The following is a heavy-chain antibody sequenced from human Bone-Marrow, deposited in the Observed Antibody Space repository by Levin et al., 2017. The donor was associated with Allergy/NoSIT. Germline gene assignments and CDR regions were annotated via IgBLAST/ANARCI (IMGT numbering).Heavy chain of an antibody. V-gene: IGHV3-23*01. J-gene: IGHJ4*02. Sequence: RTGGSLRLSCAASGFTFSSYAMSWVRQAPGKGLEWVSAISGSGGSTYYADSVKGRFTISRDNSKNTLYLQMNSLRAEDTAVYYCAKVGKETVGTGIAAAADFDYWGQGTLVTVSS. CDR3: AKVGKETVGTGIAAAADFDY. D-gene: IGHD6-13*01. CDR2: ISGSGGST. CDR1: GFTFSSYA.